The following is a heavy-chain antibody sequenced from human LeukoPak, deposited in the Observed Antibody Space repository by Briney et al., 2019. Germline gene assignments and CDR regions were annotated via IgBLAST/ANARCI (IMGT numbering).Heavy chain of an antibody. CDR1: GGTFSSYA. Sequence: SVKVSCKASGGTFSSYAISWVRQAPGQGLEWMGGIIPIFGTANYAQKFQGRVTITADESTSTAYMELSSLRSEDTAVYYCARDPEGGYYDSSGYRDAFDIWGQGTMVTVSS. D-gene: IGHD3-22*01. V-gene: IGHV1-69*13. CDR3: ARDPEGGYYDSSGYRDAFDI. CDR2: IIPIFGTA. J-gene: IGHJ3*02.